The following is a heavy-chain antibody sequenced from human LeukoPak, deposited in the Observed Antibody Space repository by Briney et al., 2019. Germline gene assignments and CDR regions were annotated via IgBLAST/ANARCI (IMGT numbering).Heavy chain of an antibody. J-gene: IGHJ3*02. CDR2: ISAYNGNT. D-gene: IGHD1-1*01. CDR3: ARKQLPGAIDI. CDR1: GYSFTSYG. V-gene: IGHV1-18*01. Sequence: GTSVKVSCKASGYSFTSYGISWVRQAPGQGLEWMGWISAYNGNTNYAQKLQGRVTMTTDTSTSTDYMELRSLRSDDTAVYYCARKQLPGAIDIWGQGTMVTVSS.